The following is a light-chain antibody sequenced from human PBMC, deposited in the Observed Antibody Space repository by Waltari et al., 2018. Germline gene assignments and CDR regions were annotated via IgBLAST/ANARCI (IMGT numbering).Light chain of an antibody. CDR2: LGS. J-gene: IGKJ1*01. Sequence: IVMTQSPLSLPVTPGEPASISCRSSLSLLHTNDQNYLEWYFQKPGQSPQLLIYLGSNRASGVPDRCRGRGSGTDFTLEISRVEAEDVGIYFCMQALQTPWTFGQGTKVEIK. V-gene: IGKV2-28*01. CDR1: LSLLHTNDQNY. CDR3: MQALQTPWT.